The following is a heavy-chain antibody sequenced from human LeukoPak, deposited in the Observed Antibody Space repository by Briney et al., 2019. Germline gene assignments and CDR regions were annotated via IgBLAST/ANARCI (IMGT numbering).Heavy chain of an antibody. CDR1: GFTFSSYW. J-gene: IGHJ4*02. Sequence: GGSLRLSCAASGFTFSSYWMHWVRQAPGKGLVWVSRINSDGSSTSYADSVKGRFTISRDNAKNTLYLQMNSLRAEDTAVYYCVRGNDYGGPHYWGQGTLVTVSS. D-gene: IGHD4-23*01. CDR2: INSDGSST. V-gene: IGHV3-74*01. CDR3: VRGNDYGGPHY.